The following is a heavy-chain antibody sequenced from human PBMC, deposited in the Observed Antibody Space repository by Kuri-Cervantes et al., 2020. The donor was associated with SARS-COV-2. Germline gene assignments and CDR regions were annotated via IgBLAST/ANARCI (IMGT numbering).Heavy chain of an antibody. CDR2: IYYSGST. CDR3: ATRIAARPVGLEGYDWYFDL. CDR1: GGSISSHY. J-gene: IGHJ2*01. Sequence: SETLSLTCTVSGGSISSHYWSWIRQPPGKGLEWIGYIYYSGSTNYNPSLKSRVTISVDTSKNQFSLKLSSVTAADTAVYNCATRIAARPVGLEGYDWYFDLWGRGTLVTVSS. D-gene: IGHD6-6*01. V-gene: IGHV4-59*11.